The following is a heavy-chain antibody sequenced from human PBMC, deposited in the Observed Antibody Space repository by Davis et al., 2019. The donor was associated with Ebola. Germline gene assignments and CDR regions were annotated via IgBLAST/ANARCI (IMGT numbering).Heavy chain of an antibody. V-gene: IGHV1-3*01. Sequence: AASVKVSCKASGYTFTSYAMHWVRQAPGQRLEWMGWINAGNGNTKYSQKFQGRVTITRDTSASTAYMELSSPRSEDTAVYYCARAPVLMVYAPRYNWFDSWGQGTLVTVSS. J-gene: IGHJ5*01. CDR3: ARAPVLMVYAPRYNWFDS. CDR2: INAGNGNT. CDR1: GYTFTSYA. D-gene: IGHD2-8*01.